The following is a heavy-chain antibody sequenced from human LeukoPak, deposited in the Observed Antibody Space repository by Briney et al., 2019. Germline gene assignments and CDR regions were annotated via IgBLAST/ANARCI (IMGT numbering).Heavy chain of an antibody. Sequence: GGSLRLSCAASGFTFNLYIMNWVRQAPGKGLEGVSYISSSSSTIYYADSVKGRFTISRDNAKNSLYLQMNSLRDEDTAVYYCARDLSATYYFDFWGQGTPVTVSS. CDR3: ARDLSATYYFDF. D-gene: IGHD6-25*01. V-gene: IGHV3-48*02. J-gene: IGHJ4*02. CDR1: GFTFNLYI. CDR2: ISSSSSTI.